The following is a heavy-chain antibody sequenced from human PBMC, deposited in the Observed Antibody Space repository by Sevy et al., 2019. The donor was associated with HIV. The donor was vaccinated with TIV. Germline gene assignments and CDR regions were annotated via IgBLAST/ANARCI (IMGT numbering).Heavy chain of an antibody. J-gene: IGHJ5*02. CDR3: ARGGETPRGFDP. CDR2: IDHSGST. CDR1: GGSISSVNW. V-gene: IGHV4-4*02. Sequence: SETLSLTCAVSGGSISSVNWWHWVRQSPGKGLEWIGEIDHSGSTNYNPSLKSRVTISVDNSKNQFSLKLSSVTAADTAVYYCARGGETPRGFDPWGQGSLVTVSS. D-gene: IGHD3-16*01.